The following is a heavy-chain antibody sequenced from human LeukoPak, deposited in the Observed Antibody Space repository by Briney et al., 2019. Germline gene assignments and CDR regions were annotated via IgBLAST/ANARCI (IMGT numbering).Heavy chain of an antibody. D-gene: IGHD5-18*01. J-gene: IGHJ3*02. CDR2: IYHSGST. V-gene: IGHV4-30-2*01. Sequence: SETLSLTCTVSGGSISSGGYYWSWIRQPPGKGLEWIGYIYHSGSTYYNPSLKSRVTISVDRSKNQFSLKLSSVTAADTAVYYCARGGYSYGLNDAFDIWGQGTMVTVSS. CDR3: ARGGYSYGLNDAFDI. CDR1: GGSISSGGYY.